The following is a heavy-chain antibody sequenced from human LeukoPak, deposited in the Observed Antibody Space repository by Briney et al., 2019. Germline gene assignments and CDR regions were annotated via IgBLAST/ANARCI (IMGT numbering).Heavy chain of an antibody. J-gene: IGHJ4*02. V-gene: IGHV4-39*07. Sequence: SETLSLTCTVSGGSISSSSYYWGWIRQPPGKGLEWIGSIYYSGSTYYNPSLKSRVTISVDTSKNQFSLKLSSVTAADTAVYYCAREGAAYDSSGYNIGDYFDYWGQGTLVTVSS. D-gene: IGHD3-22*01. CDR1: GGSISSSSYY. CDR3: AREGAAYDSSGYNIGDYFDY. CDR2: IYYSGST.